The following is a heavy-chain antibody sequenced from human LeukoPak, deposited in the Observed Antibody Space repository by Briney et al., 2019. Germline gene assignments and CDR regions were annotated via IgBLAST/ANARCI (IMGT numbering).Heavy chain of an antibody. CDR3: ARGGRYSDYGFRYYYYMDV. D-gene: IGHD5-12*01. V-gene: IGHV4-38-2*02. Sequence: PSETLSLTCTVSGYSISSGYYWGWIRQPPGKGLEWIGSIYHSGRTFYNPSLKSRVTISVDTSKNQFSLKLSSVTAADTAVYYCARGGRYSDYGFRYYYYMDVWGKGTTVTVSS. CDR2: IYHSGRT. CDR1: GYSISSGYY. J-gene: IGHJ6*03.